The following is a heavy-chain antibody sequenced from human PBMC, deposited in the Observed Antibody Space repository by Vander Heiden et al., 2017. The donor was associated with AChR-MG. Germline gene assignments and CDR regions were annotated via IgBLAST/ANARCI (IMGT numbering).Heavy chain of an antibody. D-gene: IGHD3-3*01. J-gene: IGHJ4*02. V-gene: IGHV3-48*03. Sequence: EVQLVESGGDLVQPGGSLSLSCAASGFIFSSYEMNWVRQAPGKWLEWVSYISSSGDVLYYADSVKGRFTISRDNAKKSLYLQMNSLRDEDTAVYFCVRDGVGSRWGQGTLVTVSS. CDR2: ISSSGDVL. CDR3: VRDGVGSR. CDR1: GFIFSSYE.